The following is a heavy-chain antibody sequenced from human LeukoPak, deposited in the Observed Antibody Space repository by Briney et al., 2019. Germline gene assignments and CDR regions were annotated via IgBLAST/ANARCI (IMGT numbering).Heavy chain of an antibody. Sequence: GGSLRLTCAASGFTFSSYAMSWVRQAPGKGLEWVSAISGSGGSTYYADSVKGRFTISRDNSKNTLYLQMNSLRAEDTAVYYCAKDLYMGPYSGYDGNYWGQGTLVTVSS. CDR3: AKDLYMGPYSGYDGNY. J-gene: IGHJ4*02. D-gene: IGHD5-12*01. CDR2: ISGSGGST. CDR1: GFTFSSYA. V-gene: IGHV3-23*01.